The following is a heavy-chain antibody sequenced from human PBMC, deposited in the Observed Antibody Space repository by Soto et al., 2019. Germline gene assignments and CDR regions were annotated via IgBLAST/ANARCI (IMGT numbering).Heavy chain of an antibody. J-gene: IGHJ4*02. V-gene: IGHV1-18*01. D-gene: IGHD3-22*01. CDR3: ARRPTDYYDKSGVYCLDY. CDR2: ISTYNGNT. Sequence: QVQMVQSGAEVKKPGASVMVSCKGSGYSFITYGMSWVRQAPGQGLEWVGWISTYNGNTKYVESLQGRVTMTTDTTTSTAYMELRSLRSDDTAVYYCARRPTDYYDKSGVYCLDYWGQGTLVTVSP. CDR1: GYSFITYG.